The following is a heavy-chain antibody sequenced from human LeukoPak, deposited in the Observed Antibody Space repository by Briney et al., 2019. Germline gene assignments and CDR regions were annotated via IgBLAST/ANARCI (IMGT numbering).Heavy chain of an antibody. CDR2: IYYSGST. J-gene: IGHJ6*02. CDR3: ARVGGSSSYYYYYGMDV. V-gene: IGHV4-31*03. CDR1: GGSISSGGYY. D-gene: IGHD1-26*01. Sequence: TSQTLSLTCTVSGGSISSGGYYWSWIRQHPGKGLEWIGFIYYSGSTYYNPSLKSRVTISVDTSKNQFSLKLSSVTAADTAVYYCARVGGSSSYYYYYGMDVWGQGTTVTVSS.